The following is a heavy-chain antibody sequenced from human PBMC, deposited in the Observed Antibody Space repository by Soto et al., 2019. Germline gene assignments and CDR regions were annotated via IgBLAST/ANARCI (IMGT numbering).Heavy chain of an antibody. CDR1: GFTFSSYR. CDR2: IKQDGSEK. CDR3: AREEADSSADLIDP. D-gene: IGHD6-19*01. Sequence: EVQLVESGGGLVQPGGSLRLSCAASGFTFSSYRMSWVRQAPGKGLEWVANIKQDGSEKYYVDSVKGRFTISRDNAKNSLYLQMNSLRAEDTAVYYCAREEADSSADLIDPWGQGTLVTVSS. J-gene: IGHJ5*02. V-gene: IGHV3-7*01.